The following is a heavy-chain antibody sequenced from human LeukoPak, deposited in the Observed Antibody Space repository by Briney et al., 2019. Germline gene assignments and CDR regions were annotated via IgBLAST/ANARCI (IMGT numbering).Heavy chain of an antibody. V-gene: IGHV3-30*18. D-gene: IGHD3-3*01. CDR2: ISYDGSNK. J-gene: IGHJ4*02. Sequence: GGSLRLSCAASGFTFSSYGMHWVRQAPGKGLEWVAVISYDGSNKYYADSVKGRFTISRDNSKNTLYLQMSSLRAEDTAVYYCAKDRGVFGVTYSLDYWGQGTLVTVSS. CDR1: GFTFSSYG. CDR3: AKDRGVFGVTYSLDY.